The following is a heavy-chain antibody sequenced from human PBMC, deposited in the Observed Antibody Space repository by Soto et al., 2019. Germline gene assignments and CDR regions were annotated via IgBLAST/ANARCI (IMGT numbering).Heavy chain of an antibody. CDR3: ARWKAAAGILDY. D-gene: IGHD6-13*01. J-gene: IGHJ4*02. V-gene: IGHV3-7*01. Sequence: EVQLVESGGGLVQPGGSLRLSCAASKFIFSSYSMSWVRQAPGKGLEWVANIKHDGSEKYYVDSVKGRFTISRDNAKNSLYLQMNSLRAEDTAVYYCARWKAAAGILDYWGQGTLVTVSS. CDR1: KFIFSSYS. CDR2: IKHDGSEK.